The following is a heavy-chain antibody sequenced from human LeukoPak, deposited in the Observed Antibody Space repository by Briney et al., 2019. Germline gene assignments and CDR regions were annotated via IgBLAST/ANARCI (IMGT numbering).Heavy chain of an antibody. Sequence: SETLSLTCAVYGESFSAYYWSWIRQPPWKGLEWIGEINHSGTTNYNPSLKSRVNTSLDTSKNQFSLKLTSVTAADTAVYYCARGSGYGSAFQYKAQYFDSWGQGILVTVSS. V-gene: IGHV4-34*01. CDR1: GESFSAYY. CDR2: INHSGTT. J-gene: IGHJ4*02. CDR3: ARGSGYGSAFQYKAQYFDS. D-gene: IGHD3-10*01.